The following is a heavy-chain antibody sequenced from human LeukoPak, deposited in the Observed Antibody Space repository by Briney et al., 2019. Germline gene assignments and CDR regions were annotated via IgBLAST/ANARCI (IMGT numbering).Heavy chain of an antibody. CDR1: GFKFDDYG. CDR3: ARKKGGDRTGGAFDI. V-gene: IGHV3-9*01. D-gene: IGHD2-21*02. Sequence: PGRSLRLSCAAAGFKFDDYGMHWVRQGPGKGLEWVSSISWNSGNIVYADSVKGRFTMARDNAKNSLYLQMNSLRVEDTAVYFCARKKGGDRTGGAFDIWGQGTMVTVSS. CDR2: ISWNSGNI. J-gene: IGHJ3*02.